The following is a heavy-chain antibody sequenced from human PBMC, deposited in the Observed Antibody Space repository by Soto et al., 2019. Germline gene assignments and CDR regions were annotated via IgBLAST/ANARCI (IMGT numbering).Heavy chain of an antibody. CDR2: ISSSGSTV. V-gene: IGHV3-48*02. Sequence: GGSLRLSCAASGFALGSYSMNWVRQAPGKGLEWVSYISSSGSTVYYADSVKGRFTVSRDNAKNSLYLEMNSLRDEDTAVYYSARDITMNNWSDPWGKGTLVTFSS. D-gene: IGHD3-3*01. CDR1: GFALGSYS. J-gene: IGHJ5*02. CDR3: ARDITMNNWSDP.